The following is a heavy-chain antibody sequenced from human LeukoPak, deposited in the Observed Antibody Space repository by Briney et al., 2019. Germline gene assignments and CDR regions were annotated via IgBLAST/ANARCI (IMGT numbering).Heavy chain of an antibody. D-gene: IGHD5-12*01. V-gene: IGHV4-34*01. CDR3: VRYSGYDVYYFDY. J-gene: IGHJ4*02. CDR1: GGSFSGYY. Sequence: PSETLSLTCAVYGGSFSGYYWSWIRQPPGKGLEWIGEINHSGSTNYNPSLKSRVTISVDTSKNQFSLKLSSVTAADTAVYYCVRYSGYDVYYFDYWGQGTLVTVSS. CDR2: INHSGST.